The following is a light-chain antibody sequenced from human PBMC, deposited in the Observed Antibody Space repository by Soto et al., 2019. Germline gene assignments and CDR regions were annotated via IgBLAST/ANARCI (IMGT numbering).Light chain of an antibody. J-gene: IGKJ4*01. CDR1: QSVSNNY. CDR2: GAS. Sequence: EIVLTQSPGTLSLSPGERATLSCRASQSVSNNYLAWYQQKPGQAPRLLIYGASTRATGIPARFSGSGSGTDFTLTISRLEPEDFAVYYCQQYGSSLFTFGGGTKVDIK. V-gene: IGKV3-20*01. CDR3: QQYGSSLFT.